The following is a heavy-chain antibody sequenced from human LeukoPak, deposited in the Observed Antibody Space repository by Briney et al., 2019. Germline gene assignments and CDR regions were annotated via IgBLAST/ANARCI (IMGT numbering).Heavy chain of an antibody. V-gene: IGHV4-59*01. J-gene: IGHJ6*02. Sequence: PSETLSLTCTVSGGSISSYYWSWIRRPPGKGLEWIGYIYYSGSTNYNPSLKSRVTISVDTSKNQFSLKLSSVTAADTAVYYCARDWYGGTDYYYGMDVWGQGTTVTVSS. CDR1: GGSISSYY. D-gene: IGHD4-23*01. CDR2: IYYSGST. CDR3: ARDWYGGTDYYYGMDV.